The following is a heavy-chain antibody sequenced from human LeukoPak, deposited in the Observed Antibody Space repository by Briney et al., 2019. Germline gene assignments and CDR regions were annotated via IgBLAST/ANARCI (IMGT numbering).Heavy chain of an antibody. J-gene: IGHJ4*02. Sequence: GGSLRLSCAASGFTFSSYSMNWVRQAPGKGLEWVSSISSSSSYIYYADSVKGRFTISRDNAKNSLYLQMNSLRAEDTAVYYCARDVESGYDSSGYYYGYYFDYWGQGTLVTVSS. CDR2: ISSSSSYI. V-gene: IGHV3-21*01. D-gene: IGHD3-22*01. CDR1: GFTFSSYS. CDR3: ARDVESGYDSSGYYYGYYFDY.